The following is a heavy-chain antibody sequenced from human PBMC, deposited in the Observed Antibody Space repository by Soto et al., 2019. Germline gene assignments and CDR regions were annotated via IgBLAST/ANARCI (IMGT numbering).Heavy chain of an antibody. CDR3: ARDGWVTMRHFAF. V-gene: IGHV1-3*01. CDR1: GYIFRDYA. CDR2: LNVGNGES. D-gene: IGHD4-17*01. J-gene: IGHJ3*01. Sequence: QVRLVQSGAEAKKPGASVKVSCKASGYIFRDYAMHWVRQAPGQRPEWMGWLNVGNGESKYSQKFQGRVTLPRDTSATTAYMELSSLRSEDTAVYYCARDGWVTMRHFAFWGQGTMVSVSS.